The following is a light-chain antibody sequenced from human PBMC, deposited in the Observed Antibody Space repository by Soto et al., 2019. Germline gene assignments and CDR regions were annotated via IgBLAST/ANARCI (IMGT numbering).Light chain of an antibody. CDR1: QGIGNY. CDR2: AAS. CDR3: QKYNCAPRT. J-gene: IGKJ1*01. V-gene: IGKV1-27*01. Sequence: DIQMTQSPSSLSASLGDRVTITCRASQGIGNYLAWYQLQPGKVPKLLIYAASTLQSGVPSRFSGSGSGTDFTLTISSLQPEDVATYFCQKYNCAPRTFGQGTKVEI.